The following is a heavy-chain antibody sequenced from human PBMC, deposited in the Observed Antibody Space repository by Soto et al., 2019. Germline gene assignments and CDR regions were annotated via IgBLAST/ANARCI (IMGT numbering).Heavy chain of an antibody. CDR2: IYYSGST. CDR3: ARLSGSGSYFSPRYYYYYMDV. Sequence: SETLSLTCTVSGGSISSSSYYWGWIRQPPGKGLEWIGSIYYSGSTYYNPSLKSRVTISVDTSKNQFSLKLSSVTAADTAVYYCARLSGSGSYFSPRYYYYYMDVWGKGTTVTVSS. D-gene: IGHD3-10*01. V-gene: IGHV4-39*01. J-gene: IGHJ6*03. CDR1: GGSISSSSYY.